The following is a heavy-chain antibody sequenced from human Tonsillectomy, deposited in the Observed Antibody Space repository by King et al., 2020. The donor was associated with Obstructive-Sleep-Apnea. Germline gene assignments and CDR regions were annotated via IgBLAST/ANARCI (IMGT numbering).Heavy chain of an antibody. CDR1: GFTFNNYG. D-gene: IGHD3-10*02. J-gene: IGHJ4*02. Sequence: VQLVESGGGVVQPGRSLRLSCAASGFTFNNYGMHWVRQAPGKGLEWVAVISYDGTQKFYAESVKGRFTISRDNFKNMQYLQMDSLRPEDTAIYFCAKDPVLLASASHPDYWGQGTLVTVSS. CDR2: ISYDGTQK. CDR3: AKDPVLLASASHPDY. V-gene: IGHV3-30*18.